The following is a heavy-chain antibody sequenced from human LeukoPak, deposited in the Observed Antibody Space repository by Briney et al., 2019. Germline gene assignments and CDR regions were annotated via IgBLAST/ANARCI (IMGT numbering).Heavy chain of an antibody. CDR2: ISYDGSNK. CDR1: GFPFSSYA. V-gene: IGHV3-30-3*01. D-gene: IGHD6-19*01. Sequence: PGGSLRLSCAASGFPFSSYAMHWVRQAPGKELGWVAVISYDGSNKYYADSVKGRFTISRDNSKNTLYLQMNSLRAEDTAVYYCARAVADSFDYWGQGTLVTVSS. CDR3: ARAVADSFDY. J-gene: IGHJ4*02.